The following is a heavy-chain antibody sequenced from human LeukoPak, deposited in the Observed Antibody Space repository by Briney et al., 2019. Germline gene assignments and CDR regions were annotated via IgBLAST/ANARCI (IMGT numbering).Heavy chain of an antibody. Sequence: SQTLSLTCTVSGGSISSGSYYWSWLRQPAGTGLEWIGRIYTSGSTNYNPSLKSRVTISVDTSKNQFSLKLSSVTAADTAVYYCARGIVVVAQLGYYYYYMDVWGKGTTVTISS. CDR1: GGSISSGSYY. CDR2: IYTSGST. V-gene: IGHV4-61*02. D-gene: IGHD2-15*01. CDR3: ARGIVVVAQLGYYYYYMDV. J-gene: IGHJ6*03.